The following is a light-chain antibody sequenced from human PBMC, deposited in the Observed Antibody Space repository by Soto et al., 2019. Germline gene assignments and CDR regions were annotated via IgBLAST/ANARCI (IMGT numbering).Light chain of an antibody. J-gene: IGKJ4*01. V-gene: IGKV3-15*01. Sequence: IVMTQSPATLSVSPGERATLSCRASLSISNNLAWYQQKPGQAPRLLIYGASTRATGIPARFSGGGAGTAFSLTISSLQYEDFAVYYCQQYNSWLTFGGGTKVEIK. CDR3: QQYNSWLT. CDR1: LSISNN. CDR2: GAS.